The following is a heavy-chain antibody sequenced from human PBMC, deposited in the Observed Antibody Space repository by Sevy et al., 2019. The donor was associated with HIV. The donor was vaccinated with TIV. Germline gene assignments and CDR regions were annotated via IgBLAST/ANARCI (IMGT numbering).Heavy chain of an antibody. D-gene: IGHD1-26*01. V-gene: IGHV4-59*08. CDR1: GGSFTRLY. Sequence: SETLSLTCTVSGGSFTRLYWNWIRQPPGKGLEWIANIYYNGHINYNPSLKSRVTLSIDTSKNQFTLRLSSVTAADTAMYYCAGENAWGRGYSWGQGTLVTVSS. J-gene: IGHJ4*02. CDR2: IYYNGHI. CDR3: AGENAWGRGYS.